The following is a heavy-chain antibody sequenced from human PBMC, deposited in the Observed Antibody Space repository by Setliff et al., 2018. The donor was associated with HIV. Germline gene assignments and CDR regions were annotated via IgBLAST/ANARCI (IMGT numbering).Heavy chain of an antibody. CDR2: INSDGSDT. D-gene: IGHD1-26*01. CDR1: GFTFTDYI. J-gene: IGHJ4*02. V-gene: IGHV3-74*01. Sequence: GGSLRLSCAGSGFTFTDYIMHWVRQVPGKGLVWVSRINSDGSDTRYAGSVKGRFTISRDNAKNTLYLQMNGLRAEDTAVYYCVRGIVGASVFNYWGQGTQVTVSS. CDR3: VRGIVGASVFNY.